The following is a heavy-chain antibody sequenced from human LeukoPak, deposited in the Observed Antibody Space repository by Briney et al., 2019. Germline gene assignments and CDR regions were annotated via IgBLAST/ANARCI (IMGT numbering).Heavy chain of an antibody. D-gene: IGHD1-26*01. CDR2: ISVSGGST. V-gene: IGHV3-23*01. Sequence: PGGSLRLSCAASGFTFSSYVMSWVRQAPGKGLEWVSAISVSGGSTYYADSVKGRFTISRDNSKNTLYLQMNSLRADDTAVYYCAKSGVVRASLPRAFQHWGQGTLVTVSS. CDR1: GFTFSSYV. CDR3: AKSGVVRASLPRAFQH. J-gene: IGHJ1*01.